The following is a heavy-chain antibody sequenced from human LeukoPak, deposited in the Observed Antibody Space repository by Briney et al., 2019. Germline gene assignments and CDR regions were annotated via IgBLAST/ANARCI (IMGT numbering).Heavy chain of an antibody. Sequence: SETLSLTCTVSGGSISSSSCYWGWIRQPPGKGLEWIGSIYYSGSTYYNPSLKSRVTISVDTSKNQFSLKLSSVTAADTAVYYCARRRATVTTSYFDYWGQGTLVTVSS. CDR1: GGSISSSSCY. J-gene: IGHJ4*02. CDR3: ARRRATVTTSYFDY. V-gene: IGHV4-39*01. D-gene: IGHD4-17*01. CDR2: IYYSGST.